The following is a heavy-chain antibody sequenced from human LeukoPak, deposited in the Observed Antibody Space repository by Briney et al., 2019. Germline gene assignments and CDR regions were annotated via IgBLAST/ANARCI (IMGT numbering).Heavy chain of an antibody. CDR1: GYTFTGYY. CDR2: TNPNSGGT. D-gene: IGHD3-10*01. V-gene: IGHV1-2*02. Sequence: GASVKVSCKASGYTFTGYYMHWVRQAPGQGLEWMGWTNPNSGGTNYAQKFQGRVTMTRDTSISTAYMELSRLRSDDTAVYYCARDMVRGVTPVRVFDIWGQGTMVTVSS. J-gene: IGHJ3*02. CDR3: ARDMVRGVTPVRVFDI.